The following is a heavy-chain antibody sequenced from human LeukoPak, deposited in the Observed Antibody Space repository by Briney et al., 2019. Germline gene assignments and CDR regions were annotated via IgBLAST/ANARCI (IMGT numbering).Heavy chain of an antibody. CDR2: IRSKAYGGTA. J-gene: IGHJ5*02. D-gene: IGHD4-23*01. CDR1: GFTFGDYA. Sequence: PGGSLRLSCTASGFTFGDYALSWVRQAPGKGLEWVGLIRSKAYGGTAEYAASVQGRFTISRDDSKSIADLQMNSLETEDTALYYCTTSAVGIPGISWGQGTLVTVSS. CDR3: TTSAVGIPGIS. V-gene: IGHV3-49*04.